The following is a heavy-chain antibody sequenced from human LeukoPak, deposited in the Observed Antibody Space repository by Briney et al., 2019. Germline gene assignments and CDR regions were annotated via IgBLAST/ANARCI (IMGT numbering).Heavy chain of an antibody. J-gene: IGHJ4*02. CDR1: GGSISSYY. CDR2: IFYNGRT. Sequence: SETLSLTCTVSGGSISSYYWGWVRQPPGKGLEWIGSIFYNGRTHYDPSLQSRVTISLDTSKNQFSLKLSSMTAADTAVYYCARALGYSYGNDYWGQGTLVTVSS. CDR3: ARALGYSYGNDY. D-gene: IGHD5-18*01. V-gene: IGHV4-39*07.